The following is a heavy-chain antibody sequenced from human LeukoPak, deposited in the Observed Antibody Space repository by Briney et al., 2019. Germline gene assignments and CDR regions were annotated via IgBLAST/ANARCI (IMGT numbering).Heavy chain of an antibody. J-gene: IGHJ4*02. CDR2: ISSSSNYI. V-gene: IGHV3-21*01. D-gene: IGHD4/OR15-4a*01. Sequence: GGSLRLSCAASGFTFSSYSMNWVRRAPGKGLEWVSSISSSSNYIYYADSVKGRFTISRDNAKNSLYLQMNSLRAEDTAVYYCARDAEDPRLWWGQGTLVTVSS. CDR1: GFTFSSYS. CDR3: ARDAEDPRLW.